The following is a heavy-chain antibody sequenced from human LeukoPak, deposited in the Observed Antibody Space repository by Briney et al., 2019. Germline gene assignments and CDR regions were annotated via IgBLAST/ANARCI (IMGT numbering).Heavy chain of an antibody. D-gene: IGHD3-22*01. V-gene: IGHV3-21*01. CDR1: GFTFSSYS. Sequence: GGSLRLSCAASGFTFSSYSMNWVRQAPVKGLEWVSSISSSSSYIYYADSVKGRFTISRDNAKNSLYLQMNSLRAEDTAVYYCARDPEPPYYYHSSGNYSGVWGQGTLVTVSS. CDR2: ISSSSSYI. CDR3: ARDPEPPYYYHSSGNYSGV. J-gene: IGHJ4*02.